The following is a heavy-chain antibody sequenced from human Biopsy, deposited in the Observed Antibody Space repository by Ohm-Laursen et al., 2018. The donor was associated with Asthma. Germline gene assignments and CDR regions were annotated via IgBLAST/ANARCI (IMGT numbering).Heavy chain of an antibody. D-gene: IGHD3-10*01. CDR1: GYTFNSAG. CDR3: ARAVDYSHYYGIDV. Sequence: ASVKVSCETSGYTFNSAGITWVRQAPGQGLEWMGWISVYNGNAKVAQKLQDRVTMITDTSTSTAYMELRSLRSDDTAVYFCARAVDYSHYYGIDVWGQGTTVTVS. J-gene: IGHJ6*02. V-gene: IGHV1-18*01. CDR2: ISVYNGNA.